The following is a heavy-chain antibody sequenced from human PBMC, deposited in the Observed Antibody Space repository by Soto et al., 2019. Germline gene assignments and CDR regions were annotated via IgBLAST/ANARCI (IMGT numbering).Heavy chain of an antibody. J-gene: IGHJ4*02. V-gene: IGHV3-9*01. CDR3: AKDRGAMVRGVFDY. CDR1: GFTFEDYA. CDR2: ISWNSGSI. Sequence: EVQLVESGGGLVQPGRSLRLSCAASGFTFEDYAMHWVRQAPGKGLEWVSGISWNSGSIGYADSVKGRFTISRDNAKNSLYLQMNSLRAEDTALYYCAKDRGAMVRGVFDYWGQGTLVTVSS. D-gene: IGHD3-10*01.